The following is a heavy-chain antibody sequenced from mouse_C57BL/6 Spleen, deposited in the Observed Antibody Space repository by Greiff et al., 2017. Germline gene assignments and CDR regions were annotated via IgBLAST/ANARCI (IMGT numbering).Heavy chain of an antibody. V-gene: IGHV1-15*01. CDR1: GYTFTDYE. J-gene: IGHJ3*01. Sequence: VQLQQSGAELVRPGASVTLSCKASGYTFTDYEMHWVKQTPVHGLEWIGAIDPETGGTAYNQKFKGKAILTADKSSSTAYMELRSLTSEDSAVYYCTRDGNYGCFAYWGQGTLVTVSA. CDR3: TRDGNYGCFAY. D-gene: IGHD2-1*01. CDR2: IDPETGGT.